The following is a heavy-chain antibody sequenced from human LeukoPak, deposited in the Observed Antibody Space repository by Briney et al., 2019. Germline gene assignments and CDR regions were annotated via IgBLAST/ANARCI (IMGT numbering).Heavy chain of an antibody. CDR3: ARDLDYGGNSEVGY. J-gene: IGHJ4*02. CDR2: ISYDGSNK. Sequence: GRSLRLSCAASGFTFSSYAMHWVRQAPGKGLEWVAAISYDGSNKYYADSVKGRFTISRDNSKNTLYLQMNSLRAEDTAVYYCARDLDYGGNSEVGYWGQGTLVTVSS. D-gene: IGHD4-23*01. V-gene: IGHV3-30-3*01. CDR1: GFTFSSYA.